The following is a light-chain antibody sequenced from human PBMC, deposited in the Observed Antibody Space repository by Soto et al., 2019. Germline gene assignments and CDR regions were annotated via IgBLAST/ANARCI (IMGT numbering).Light chain of an antibody. CDR3: SSYAGSNNVL. V-gene: IGLV2-8*01. Sequence: QSALTQPPSASGSPGQSVTISCTGTSSDIGGYKFVSWYQQHPGKAPKLMIYEVSKRPSGVPDRFSGSKSGNTACLTVSGLQADDEADYYCSSYAGSNNVLFGGGTKVTVL. CDR2: EVS. J-gene: IGLJ2*01. CDR1: SSDIGGYKF.